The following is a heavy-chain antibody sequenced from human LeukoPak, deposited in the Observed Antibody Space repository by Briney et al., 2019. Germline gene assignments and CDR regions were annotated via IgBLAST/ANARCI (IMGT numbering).Heavy chain of an antibody. Sequence: SETLSLTCTVSGGSISSYYWSWIRQPPGKGLEWIGYIYYSGSTNYKSSLKSRVTISVDTSKNQFSLKLSSVTAADTAVYYCARGDTASYYYYYMDVWGKGTTVTVSS. D-gene: IGHD5-18*01. CDR2: IYYSGST. CDR1: GGSISSYY. J-gene: IGHJ6*03. CDR3: ARGDTASYYYYYMDV. V-gene: IGHV4-59*01.